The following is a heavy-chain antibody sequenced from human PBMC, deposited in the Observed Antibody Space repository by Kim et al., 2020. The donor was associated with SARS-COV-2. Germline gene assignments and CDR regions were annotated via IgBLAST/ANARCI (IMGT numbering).Heavy chain of an antibody. CDR1: GFTVSSYY. CDR3: RIRYYYVTGDAVDI. CDR2: ISSDGST. V-gene: IGHV3-64D*06. D-gene: IGHD3-10*02. Sequence: GGSLRLSCAASGFTVSSYYMRWVRQAPGKGLEWVSVISSDGSTTYEDASVRGIFTITRNNNNNTLYQQISRRTAETTAVYCWRIRYYYVTGDAVDIWG. J-gene: IGHJ3*02.